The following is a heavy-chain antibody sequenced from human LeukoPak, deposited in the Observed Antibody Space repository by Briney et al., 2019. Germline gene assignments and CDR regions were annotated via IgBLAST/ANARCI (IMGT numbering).Heavy chain of an antibody. J-gene: IGHJ5*02. CDR3: ARDLYCSITDCRLFQFDP. CDR1: GYTFTDYF. CDR2: INPNSGGT. D-gene: IGHD2-2*01. V-gene: IGHV1-2*02. Sequence: ASVKVSCKASGYTFTDYFMHWVRQAPGQGLEWMGWINPNSGGTRFAQKFQDRVTMTRDTSISTAYMELSRLKSDDTAVYYCARDLYCSITDCRLFQFDPWGQGTLATVSS.